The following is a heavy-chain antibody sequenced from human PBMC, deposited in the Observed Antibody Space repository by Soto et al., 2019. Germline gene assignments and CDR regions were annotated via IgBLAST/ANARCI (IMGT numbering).Heavy chain of an antibody. CDR3: AGSSHWKPLYYSGMHV. V-gene: IGHV1-69*01. J-gene: IGHJ6*02. CDR1: GGTFGNFT. D-gene: IGHD1-1*01. CDR2: IIPLFQTA. Sequence: QVQLVQSGAELKKPGSSVKVSCKASGGTFGNFTISWVRQAPGQGLEWMGGIIPLFQTANYALKFQGRVKINAAESTSTAYMELNSLRSEDTAVYYCAGSSHWKPLYYSGMHVWGQGPKVIVSS.